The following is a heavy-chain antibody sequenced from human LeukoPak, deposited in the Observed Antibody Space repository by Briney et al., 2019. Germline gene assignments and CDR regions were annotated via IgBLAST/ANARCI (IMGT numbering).Heavy chain of an antibody. CDR2: ISGSGGGT. D-gene: IGHD3-10*01. J-gene: IGHJ4*02. CDR3: VKNDGSGTYYNVVF. CDR1: GFTFSSYA. V-gene: IGHV3-23*01. Sequence: GGSLRLSCAVSGFTFSSYAMTWVRQAPGKGLEWVSVISGSGGGTFYAESVKGRFTISRDNSKNTLYLHMNSLRAEDTAVYFCVKNDGSGTYYNVVFWGQGTLVTVSS.